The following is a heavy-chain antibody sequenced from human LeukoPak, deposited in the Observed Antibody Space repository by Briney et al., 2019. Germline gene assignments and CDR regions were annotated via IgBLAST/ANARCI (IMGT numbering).Heavy chain of an antibody. CDR2: IKQDGSEK. CDR3: AHFRGLGS. D-gene: IGHD3-10*01. Sequence: GGSLRLSRAASGFTFSNSWMTWVRQVPGKGLEWVANIKQDGSEKYYVDSVKGRFTISRDNAKNSLYLQMNSPRAEDTAVYYCAHFRGLGSWGQGTLVTVSS. V-gene: IGHV3-7*03. J-gene: IGHJ4*02. CDR1: GFTFSNSW.